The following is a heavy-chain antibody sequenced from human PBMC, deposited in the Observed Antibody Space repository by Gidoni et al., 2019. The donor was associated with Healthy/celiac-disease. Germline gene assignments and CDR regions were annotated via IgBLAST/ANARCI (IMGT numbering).Heavy chain of an antibody. CDR1: GFTFSSYA. CDR3: AKDLGLGPSFDY. J-gene: IGHJ4*02. Sequence: EVQLLESGGGLVQPGGSLRLSCAASGFTFSSYAMSWVRQAPGKGLEWVSAISGSGGSTYYADSVKGRFTISRDNSKNTLYLQMNSLRADDTAVYYCAKDLGLGPSFDYWGQGTLVTVSS. V-gene: IGHV3-23*01. CDR2: ISGSGGST.